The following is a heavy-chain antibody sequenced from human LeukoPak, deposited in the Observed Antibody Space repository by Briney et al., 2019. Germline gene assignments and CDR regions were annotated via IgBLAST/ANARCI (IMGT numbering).Heavy chain of an antibody. CDR2: IYYSGST. D-gene: IGHD2-2*01. V-gene: IGHV4-59*01. CDR1: GGSISSYY. CDR3: AREKDIVVVPASVEGAFDI. J-gene: IGHJ3*02. Sequence: SETLSLTCTVSGGSISSYYWSWIRQPPGKGLEWIGYIYYSGSTNYNPSLKSRVTISVDTSKNQFSLKLSSATAADTAVYYCAREKDIVVVPASVEGAFDIWGQGTMVTVSS.